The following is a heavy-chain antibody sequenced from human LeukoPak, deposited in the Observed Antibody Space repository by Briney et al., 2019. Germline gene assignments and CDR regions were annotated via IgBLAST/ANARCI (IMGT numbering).Heavy chain of an antibody. V-gene: IGHV3-7*01. CDR1: TFTFSSYW. Sequence: GGSLGLSCAASTFTFSSYWMSWVRQAPGKGLEWVATIKDDGSEKFYVDSVSGRFTISRDNAKNSLYLQMNSLRAEDTAVYYCVRRGTYQNWFDPWGQGTLVTVSS. CDR2: IKDDGSEK. J-gene: IGHJ5*02. CDR3: VRRGTYQNWFDP. D-gene: IGHD3-16*01.